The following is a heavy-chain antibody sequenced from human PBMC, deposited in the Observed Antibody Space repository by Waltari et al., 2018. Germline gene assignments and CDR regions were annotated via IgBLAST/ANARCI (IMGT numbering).Heavy chain of an antibody. CDR2: ISYDGSNK. CDR1: GFTFSSYA. V-gene: IGHV3-30*04. CDR3: ARDGFSPTGVAEVGGVDY. J-gene: IGHJ4*02. Sequence: QVQLVESGGGMVQPGRSLRLSCAASGFTFSSYALPWVRQATGQGLEWVAVISYDGSNKYYADSVKGRFTISRDNSKNTLYLQMNSLRVEDTAVYYCARDGFSPTGVAEVGGVDYWGQGTLVTVSS. D-gene: IGHD3-16*01.